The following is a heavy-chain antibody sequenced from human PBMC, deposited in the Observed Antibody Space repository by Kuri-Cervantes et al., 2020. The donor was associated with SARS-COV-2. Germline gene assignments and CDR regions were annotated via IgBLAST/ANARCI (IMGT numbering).Heavy chain of an antibody. CDR3: ARQAPLQQLALDY. V-gene: IGHV4-59*08. J-gene: IGHJ4*02. CDR2: IYYSGST. CDR1: GGSISSYY. D-gene: IGHD6-13*01. Sequence: SETLSLTCTVSGGSISSYYWSWIRQPPGKGPEWIGYIYYSGSTNYNPSLKSRVTISVDTSKNQFSLKLSSVTAADTAVYYCARQAPLQQLALDYWGQGTLVTVSS.